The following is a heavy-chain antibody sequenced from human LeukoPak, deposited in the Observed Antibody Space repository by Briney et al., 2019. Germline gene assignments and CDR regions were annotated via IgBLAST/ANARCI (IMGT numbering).Heavy chain of an antibody. J-gene: IGHJ4*02. D-gene: IGHD1-7*01. CDR3: ATTSKRYNWNYD. Sequence: SETLSLTCTVSGGSISSDYWSWIRQPPGKGLEWIGSIYYSGSTYYNPSLKSRVTISVDTSKNQFSLKLSSVTAADTAVYYCATTSKRYNWNYDWGQGTLVTVSS. CDR2: IYYSGST. V-gene: IGHV4-59*05. CDR1: GGSISSDY.